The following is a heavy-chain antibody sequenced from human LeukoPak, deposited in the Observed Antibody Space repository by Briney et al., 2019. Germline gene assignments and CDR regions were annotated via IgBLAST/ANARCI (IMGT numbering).Heavy chain of an antibody. D-gene: IGHD3-3*01. CDR3: ARELRFLEWLSPNWFDP. Sequence: SQTLSLTCTVSGGSISSGSYYWSWIRQPAGKGLEWIGRIYTSGSTNYNPSLKSRVTISVDTSKNQFSLKLSSVTAADTAVYYCARELRFLEWLSPNWFDPWGQGILVTVSS. V-gene: IGHV4-61*02. J-gene: IGHJ5*02. CDR1: GGSISSGSYY. CDR2: IYTSGST.